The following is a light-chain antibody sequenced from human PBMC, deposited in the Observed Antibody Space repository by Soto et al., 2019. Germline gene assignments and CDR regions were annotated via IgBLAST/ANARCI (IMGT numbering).Light chain of an antibody. J-gene: IGLJ1*01. CDR1: SSDVGGYNY. Sequence: QSALTQPASVSVSPGQSITISCTGTSSDVGGYNYVSWYQQHPGKAPKLMIYEVSNRPSGVSDRFSGSKSGNTASLTISGLQAEDDADYYCGSYTSSRIYVFGAGTKLTVL. V-gene: IGLV2-14*01. CDR2: EVS. CDR3: GSYTSSRIYV.